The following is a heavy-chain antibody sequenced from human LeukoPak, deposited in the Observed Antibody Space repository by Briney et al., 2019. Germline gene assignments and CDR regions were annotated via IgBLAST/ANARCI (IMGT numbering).Heavy chain of an antibody. CDR2: IWYDGSNE. D-gene: IGHD1-26*01. Sequence: GGSLSLSCAASGLTFRNYGMHWVRQAPGKGREWVAVIWYDGSNEGYADSVKGRFTISRDNPKNMLYLQMNSLRDEDTAVYYCATNSGAPPRYMNVWGKGTTVSVSS. CDR3: ATNSGAPPRYMNV. CDR1: GLTFRNYG. J-gene: IGHJ6*03. V-gene: IGHV3-33*01.